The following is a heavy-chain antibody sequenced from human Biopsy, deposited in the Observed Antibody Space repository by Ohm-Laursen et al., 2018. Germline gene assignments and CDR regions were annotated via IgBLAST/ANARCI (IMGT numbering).Heavy chain of an antibody. Sequence: SVKVSCKSPEGTFSNYGVNWVRQAPGQGLEWLGGNIPILGTGNYAQKFQDRVTVAADTSTSTTTMELRSLRSDDTAVYYCATKLTGYFHHWGQGTLVIVSS. D-gene: IGHD3-9*01. J-gene: IGHJ1*01. CDR2: NIPILGTG. CDR3: ATKLTGYFHH. V-gene: IGHV1-69*06. CDR1: EGTFSNYG.